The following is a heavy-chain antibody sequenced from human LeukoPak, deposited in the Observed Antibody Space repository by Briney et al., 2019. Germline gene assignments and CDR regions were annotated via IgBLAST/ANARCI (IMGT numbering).Heavy chain of an antibody. D-gene: IGHD3-3*01. Sequence: GGSLRLSCAASGFTVSSNYMSWVRQAPGKGLEWVSVIYSGGGTYYADSMKGRFTISRDNSKNTLYPQMNSLRAEDTAVYYCARGGVVIIPGFDYWGQGTLVTVSS. CDR1: GFTVSSNY. V-gene: IGHV3-53*01. CDR3: ARGGVVIIPGFDY. J-gene: IGHJ4*02. CDR2: IYSGGGT.